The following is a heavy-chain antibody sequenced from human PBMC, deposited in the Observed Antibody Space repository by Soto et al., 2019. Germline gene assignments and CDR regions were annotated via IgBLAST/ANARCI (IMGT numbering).Heavy chain of an antibody. Sequence: QRQFQESGPELLGPSGTLPLTCPFPGVFTSTNNWCGWFAQPPGKGLEWIGAAYHSGSTEYNPSLKSRVSISVDKSKNQISLKLTSATAADTAVYYCARSPPSSYYGGSGTFDYWGQGTLVTVSS. CDR2: AYHSGST. D-gene: IGHD3-10*01. CDR1: GVFTSTNNW. V-gene: IGHV4-4*02. CDR3: ARSPPSSYYGGSGTFDY. J-gene: IGHJ4*02.